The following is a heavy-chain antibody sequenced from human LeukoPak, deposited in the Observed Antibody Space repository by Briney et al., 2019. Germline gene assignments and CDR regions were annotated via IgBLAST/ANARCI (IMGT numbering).Heavy chain of an antibody. CDR2: ISSSSSYI. V-gene: IGHV3-21*01. CDR3: ARALGAGYYGSGSYSYYMDV. D-gene: IGHD3-10*01. Sequence: PGGSLRLSCAASGFTFSSYSMNWVRQAPGKGLEWVSSISSSSSYIYYADSVKGRFTVSRDNAKNSLYLQMNSLRAEDTAVYYCARALGAGYYGSGSYSYYMDVWGKGTTVTVSS. J-gene: IGHJ6*03. CDR1: GFTFSSYS.